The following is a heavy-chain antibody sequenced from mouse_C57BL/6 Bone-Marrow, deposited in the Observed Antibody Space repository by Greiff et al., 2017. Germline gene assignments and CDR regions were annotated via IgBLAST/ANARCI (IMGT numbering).Heavy chain of an antibody. Sequence: QVQLQQSGAELVKPGASVKLSCKASGYTFTSYWMQWVKQRPGQGLEWIGEIDPSDSYTNYNQKFKGKATLTAVTSSSTAYMQLSSLTSEDSAVYYCALGPFYFDYWGQGTTLTVSS. J-gene: IGHJ2*01. CDR3: ALGPFYFDY. V-gene: IGHV1-50*01. D-gene: IGHD4-1*01. CDR1: GYTFTSYW. CDR2: IDPSDSYT.